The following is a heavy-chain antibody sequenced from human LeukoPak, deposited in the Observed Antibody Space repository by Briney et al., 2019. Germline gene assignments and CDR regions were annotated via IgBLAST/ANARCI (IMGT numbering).Heavy chain of an antibody. V-gene: IGHV3-21*04. CDR1: GFTFSSYT. CDR2: ISSSGSYI. D-gene: IGHD3-22*01. J-gene: IGHJ5*02. CDR3: ARGIRENYYDSSGYYTSDWFDP. Sequence: KPGGSLRLSCVVSGFTFSSYTMNWVRQAPGRGLEWVSSISSSGSYIFYADSVKGRFTISRDNAKNSLYLQMNSLRAEDTAVYYCARGIRENYYDSSGYYTSDWFDPWGQGTLVTVSS.